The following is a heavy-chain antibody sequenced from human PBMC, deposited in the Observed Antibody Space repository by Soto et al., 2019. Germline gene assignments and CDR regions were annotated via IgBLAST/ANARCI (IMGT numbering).Heavy chain of an antibody. D-gene: IGHD2-15*01. V-gene: IGHV3-11*01. J-gene: IGHJ5*02. CDR3: ARDCSGGSCYWFDP. Sequence: GGSLRLSCAASGFTFSDYCMSWIRQAPGKGLEWVSYISSSGSTIYYADSVKGRFTISRDNAKNSLYLQMNSLRAEDTAVYYCARDCSGGSCYWFDPWGQGTLVTVSS. CDR2: ISSSGSTI. CDR1: GFTFSDYC.